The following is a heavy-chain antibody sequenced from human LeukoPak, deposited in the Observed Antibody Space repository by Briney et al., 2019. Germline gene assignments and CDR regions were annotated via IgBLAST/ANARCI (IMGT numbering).Heavy chain of an antibody. CDR3: ARGGSGISNAFDI. CDR1: GGSISSYY. V-gene: IGHV4-59*01. J-gene: IGHJ3*02. CDR2: LYYSGST. D-gene: IGHD3-10*01. Sequence: PSQTLSLTCSVSGGSISSYYWSWIRQPPGKGLEWIGYLYYSGSTNSNPSLKSRVTMSVDTSKNQFSLKLRSVTAADTAVYYCARGGSGISNAFDIWGQGTMVTVSS.